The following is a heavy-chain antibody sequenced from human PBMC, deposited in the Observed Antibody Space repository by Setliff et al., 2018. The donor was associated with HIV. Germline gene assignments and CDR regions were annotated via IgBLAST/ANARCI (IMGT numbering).Heavy chain of an antibody. D-gene: IGHD6-19*01. J-gene: IGHJ6*02. Sequence: GASVKVSCKTSGYTFTTYGISWVRQAPGYGLEWMGWISPYTGHTKYAQTFQGRVTMTIDTSTNSAYMALRSLRTDDTAVYFFAILGSGWSASYYYAMDVWCQGTTVTVS. CDR2: ISPYTGHT. CDR1: GYTFTTYG. V-gene: IGHV1-18*01. CDR3: AILGSGWSASYYYAMDV.